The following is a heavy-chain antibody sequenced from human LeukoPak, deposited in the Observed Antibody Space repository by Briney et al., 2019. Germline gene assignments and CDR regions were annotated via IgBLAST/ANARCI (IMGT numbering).Heavy chain of an antibody. CDR3: ANRFDTYGSKIDY. CDR2: ISWNSGSL. D-gene: IGHD3-10*01. Sequence: SLRLSCAASGFTFDDYAMHWVRQAPGKGLEWVSGISWNSGSLGYEDSVKGRFTISRDNSKDTLYLQMNNVRAEDTAVYYFANRFDTYGSKIDYWGQGTLVTVSS. V-gene: IGHV3-9*01. CDR1: GFTFDDYA. J-gene: IGHJ4*02.